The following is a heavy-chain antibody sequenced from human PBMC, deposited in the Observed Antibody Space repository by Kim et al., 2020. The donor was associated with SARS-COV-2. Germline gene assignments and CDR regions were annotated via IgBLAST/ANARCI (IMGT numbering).Heavy chain of an antibody. CDR1: SGSVNSGSYY. CDR2: IYSSGST. J-gene: IGHJ6*02. V-gene: IGHV4-61*01. CDR3: ALRNSVHHYYGMDV. Sequence: SETLSLTCTVSSGSVNSGSYYWSWIRQPPGKGLEWIGYIYSSGSTNYNPSLKSRVTMSVDTSKNQFSLKLTSVTAADTAVYYCALRNSVHHYYGMDVCGQGTTVTVSS. D-gene: IGHD1-7*01.